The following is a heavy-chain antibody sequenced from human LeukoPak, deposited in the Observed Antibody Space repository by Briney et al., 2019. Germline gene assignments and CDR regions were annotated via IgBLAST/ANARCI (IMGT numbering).Heavy chain of an antibody. Sequence: GGSLRLSCAASGFTFSSYSMNWVRQAPGKGLGWVSSISSSSSYIYYADSVKGRFTISRDNAKNSLYLQMNSLRAEDTAVYYCAKSSASITIFEDYMYVWGKGTTVTVSS. D-gene: IGHD3-3*01. J-gene: IGHJ6*03. CDR2: ISSSSSYI. CDR1: GFTFSSYS. V-gene: IGHV3-21*04. CDR3: AKSSASITIFEDYMYV.